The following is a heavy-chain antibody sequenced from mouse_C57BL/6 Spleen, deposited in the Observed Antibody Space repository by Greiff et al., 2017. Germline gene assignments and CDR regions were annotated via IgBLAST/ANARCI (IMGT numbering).Heavy chain of an antibody. V-gene: IGHV1-69*01. CDR3: ARQDYGSSPDY. CDR1: GYTFTSYW. Sequence: QVHVKQPGAELVMPGASVKLSCKASGYTFTSYWMHWVKQRPGQGLEWIGEIDPSDSYTNYNQKFKGKSTLTVDKSSSTAYMQLSSLTSEDSAVYYCARQDYGSSPDYWGQGTTLTVSS. D-gene: IGHD1-1*01. CDR2: IDPSDSYT. J-gene: IGHJ2*01.